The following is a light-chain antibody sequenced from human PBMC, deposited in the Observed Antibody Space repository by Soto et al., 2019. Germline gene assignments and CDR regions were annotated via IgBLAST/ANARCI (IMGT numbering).Light chain of an antibody. CDR2: GAS. CDR3: QQHGNSPLT. CDR1: QSVSSY. Sequence: MVLTQSPATLSWSQGERATLSCRASQSVSSYLAWYQQKPGQAPRLLIHGASRRATGIPDRFSGSGSGTDFTLTISRLEPEDFAVYYCQQHGNSPLTFGGGTKVDIK. J-gene: IGKJ4*01. V-gene: IGKV3-20*01.